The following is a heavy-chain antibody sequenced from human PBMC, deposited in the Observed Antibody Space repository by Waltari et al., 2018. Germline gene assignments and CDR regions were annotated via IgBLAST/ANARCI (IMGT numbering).Heavy chain of an antibody. CDR3: AKEIRCGGDCSYFDY. CDR2: IIYSGGST. V-gene: IGHV3-23*03. D-gene: IGHD2-21*01. CDR1: GFTFSSYA. Sequence: EVQLLESGGGLVQPGGSLRLSCAASGFTFSSYAMSWVRQAPGKGLEWVSIIYSGGSTYYAYSVKGRFTISRDNSKNTLYLQMNSLRAEDTALYYCAKEIRCGGDCSYFDYWGQGTLVTVSS. J-gene: IGHJ4*02.